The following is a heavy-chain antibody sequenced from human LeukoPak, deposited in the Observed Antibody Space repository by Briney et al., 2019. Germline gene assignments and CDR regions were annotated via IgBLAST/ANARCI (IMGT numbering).Heavy chain of an antibody. CDR2: IYHTGIT. CDR3: ARREGSGFGAARIIDY. D-gene: IGHD6-6*01. CDR1: GGSIRNSIYY. V-gene: IGHV4-39*01. Sequence: SETLSLTCTVSGGSIRNSIYYWGWIRQTPGKGLEWIGSIYHTGITSYNPSLNSRVTISVDTSKNQFSLKLRYVTAADTAVYYCARREGSGFGAARIIDYWGQGTLVTVSS. J-gene: IGHJ4*02.